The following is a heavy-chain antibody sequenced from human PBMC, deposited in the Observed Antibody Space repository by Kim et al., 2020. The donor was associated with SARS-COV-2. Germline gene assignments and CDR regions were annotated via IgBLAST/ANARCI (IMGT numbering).Heavy chain of an antibody. CDR3: ARGVSRITMVVVVPRYHYYRDV. V-gene: IGHV1-8*01. CDR2: MNPNSGNT. CDR1: GYTFTSYD. D-gene: IGHD3-22*01. Sequence: ASVKVSCKASGYTFTSYDINWVRQATGQGLEWMGWMNPNSGNTGYAQKFQGRVTMTRNTSISTAYMELSSLRSEDTAVYYCARGVSRITMVVVVPRYHYYRDVWCEETTVTVSS. J-gene: IGHJ6*03.